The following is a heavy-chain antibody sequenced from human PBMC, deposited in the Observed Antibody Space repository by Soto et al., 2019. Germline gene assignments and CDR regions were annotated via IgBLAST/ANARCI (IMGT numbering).Heavy chain of an antibody. CDR1: GDSVSSNSAA. D-gene: IGHD1-7*01. CDR3: AKEELELRTNWFDP. CDR2: TYYRSKWYN. J-gene: IGHJ5*02. Sequence: SQTLSLTCVISGDSVSSNSAAWNWIRQSPSRGLEWLGRTYYRSKWYNDYAVSVKSRITINPDTSKNQFSLQLNSVTPEDTAVYYCAKEELELRTNWFDPWGQGTLVTVSS. V-gene: IGHV6-1*01.